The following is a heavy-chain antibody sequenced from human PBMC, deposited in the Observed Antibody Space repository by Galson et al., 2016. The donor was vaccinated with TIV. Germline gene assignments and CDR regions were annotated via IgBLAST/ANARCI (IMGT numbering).Heavy chain of an antibody. D-gene: IGHD4-17*01. V-gene: IGHV3-30*03. Sequence: SLRLSCAASGFTFSDYGIHWVRQAPGKGLEWVAVTSFDGSYTNFADSVKGRFIISRDSSKSTVSLHMNNLRVEDTAVYYCARDPRVYGDYLLAYFDYWGQGTLVTVSS. J-gene: IGHJ4*02. CDR2: TSFDGSYT. CDR3: ARDPRVYGDYLLAYFDY. CDR1: GFTFSDYG.